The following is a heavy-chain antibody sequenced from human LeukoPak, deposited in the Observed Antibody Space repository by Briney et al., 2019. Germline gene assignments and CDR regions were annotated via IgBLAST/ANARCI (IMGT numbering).Heavy chain of an antibody. V-gene: IGHV3-23*01. Sequence: SLSTSCAASGVTVSSVYMGGLRQAQRKGLEWVSAISGSGGSTYYADSVKGRFTISRDNSKNTLYLQMNSLRAEDTAVYYCAKQDPYTSGWYPWGQGTLVTVSS. CDR2: ISGSGGST. CDR3: AKQDPYTSGWYP. CDR1: GVTVSSVY. J-gene: IGHJ5*02. D-gene: IGHD6-19*01.